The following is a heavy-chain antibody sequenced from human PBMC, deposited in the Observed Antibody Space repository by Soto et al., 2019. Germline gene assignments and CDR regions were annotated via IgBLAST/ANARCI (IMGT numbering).Heavy chain of an antibody. V-gene: IGHV3-74*01. CDR2: INSDGSST. J-gene: IGHJ4*02. CDR3: VRTSLVVAAATREDY. D-gene: IGHD2-15*01. Sequence: DVQLVGSGGGLVQPGGSLRLSCAASGFTFSSYWMHWVRQAPGKGLVWVSRINSDGSSTSYADSVKGRFTISRDNAKNTLYLQMSSVRAEGTAVYYCVRTSLVVAAATREDYWGQGTLVTVSS. CDR1: GFTFSSYW.